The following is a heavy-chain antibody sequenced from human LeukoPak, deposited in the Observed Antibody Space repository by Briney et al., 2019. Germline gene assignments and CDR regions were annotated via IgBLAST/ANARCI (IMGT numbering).Heavy chain of an antibody. CDR1: GYTFTSYG. D-gene: IGHD3-9*01. V-gene: IGHV1-18*01. Sequence: ASVKVSCTASGYTFTSYGISWVRQAPGQGLEWMGWVSAYNGNTNYAQKLQGRVTMTTDTSTSTAYMELRSLGSDDTAVYYCARDRASGLYNILTGYPTIDYWGQGTLVTVSS. J-gene: IGHJ4*02. CDR3: ARDRASGLYNILTGYPTIDY. CDR2: VSAYNGNT.